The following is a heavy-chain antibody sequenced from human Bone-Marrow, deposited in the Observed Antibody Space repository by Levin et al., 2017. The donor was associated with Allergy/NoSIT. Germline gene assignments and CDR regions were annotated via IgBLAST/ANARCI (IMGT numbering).Heavy chain of an antibody. V-gene: IGHV3-13*01. CDR3: ARARGYSYGPYYYGMDV. Sequence: PGGSLRLSCAASGFTFSSYDMHWVRQATGKGLEWVSAIGTAGDTYYPGSVKGRFTISRENAKNSLYLQMNSLRAGDTAVYYCARARGYSYGPYYYGMDVWGQGTTVTVSS. D-gene: IGHD5-18*01. CDR2: IGTAGDT. CDR1: GFTFSSYD. J-gene: IGHJ6*02.